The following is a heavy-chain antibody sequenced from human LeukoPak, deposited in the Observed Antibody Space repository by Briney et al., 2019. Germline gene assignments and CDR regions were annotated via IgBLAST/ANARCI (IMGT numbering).Heavy chain of an antibody. D-gene: IGHD4-17*01. J-gene: IGHJ4*02. V-gene: IGHV3-9*01. CDR1: GFTFDDYA. Sequence: PGGSLRLSCAASGFTFDDYAMHWVRQAPGKGLEWVSDISWNSGSIDYTDSVKGRFTISRDNAKNSLYLQMNSLRAEDTALYYCAKSKGGTVTPYFDYWGQGTLVTVSS. CDR3: AKSKGGTVTPYFDY. CDR2: ISWNSGSI.